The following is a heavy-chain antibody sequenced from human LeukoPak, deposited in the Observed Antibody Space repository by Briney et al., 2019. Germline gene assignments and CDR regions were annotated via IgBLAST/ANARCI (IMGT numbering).Heavy chain of an antibody. CDR1: GSTFSSYA. CDR3: ARGGEGYSSGWYDY. V-gene: IGHV3-30*04. CDR2: ISYDGSNK. J-gene: IGHJ4*02. D-gene: IGHD6-19*01. Sequence: GGSLRLSCAASGSTFSSYAMHWVRQAPGKGLEWVAVISYDGSNKYYADSVKGRFTISRDNSKNTLYLQMNSLRAEDTAVYYCARGGEGYSSGWYDYWGQGTLATVSS.